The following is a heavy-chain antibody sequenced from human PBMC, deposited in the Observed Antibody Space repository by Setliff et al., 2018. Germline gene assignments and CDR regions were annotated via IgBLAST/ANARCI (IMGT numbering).Heavy chain of an antibody. CDR3: ARVRSSSWLVVNWFDP. D-gene: IGHD6-13*01. CDR1: GYTFTGYS. Sequence: ASVKVSCKASGYTFTGYSMHWVRQAPGQGLEWMGRINPNSGGTNYAQKFQGRVTMTRDTSISTAYMELSRLRSDDTAVYYCARVRSSSWLVVNWFDPWGQGTLVTVSS. V-gene: IGHV1-2*06. J-gene: IGHJ5*02. CDR2: INPNSGGT.